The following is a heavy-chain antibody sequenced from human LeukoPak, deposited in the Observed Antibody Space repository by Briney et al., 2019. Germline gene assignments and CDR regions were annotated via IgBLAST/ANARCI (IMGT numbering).Heavy chain of an antibody. Sequence: ASVKVSCKTSGYRFITFGINWVRQAPGQGLEWMGWINPYNGNRYYAKKFQGRVTMTEDTSTDTAYMELSSLRSEDTAVYYCATRRYWGQGTLVTVSS. CDR3: ATRRY. CDR1: GYRFITFG. J-gene: IGHJ4*02. V-gene: IGHV1-18*01. D-gene: IGHD1/OR15-1a*01. CDR2: INPYNGNR.